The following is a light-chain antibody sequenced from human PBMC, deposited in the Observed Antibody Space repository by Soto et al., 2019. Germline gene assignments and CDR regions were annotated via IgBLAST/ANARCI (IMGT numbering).Light chain of an antibody. V-gene: IGLV2-14*01. CDR3: SSYTSSSTLL. Sequence: QSVLTQPASVSGAPGQSITISCTGTSREVGGYNYVSWYQQHPGKAPKLMIYDVSNRPSGVSNRFSGSKSGNTASLTISGLQAEDEADYYCSSYTSSSTLLFGTGTKVTVL. CDR1: SREVGGYNY. CDR2: DVS. J-gene: IGLJ1*01.